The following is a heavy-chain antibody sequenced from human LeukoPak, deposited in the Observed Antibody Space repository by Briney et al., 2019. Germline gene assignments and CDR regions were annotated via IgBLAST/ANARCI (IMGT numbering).Heavy chain of an antibody. J-gene: IGHJ4*02. CDR3: ARGTPVAGAD. V-gene: IGHV3-7*01. CDR2: INQDGSGK. D-gene: IGHD6-19*01. Sequence: GGSLRLSCIASGFTFSSYWVTWVRQAPAKGLVWVANINQDGSGKYYVDSVKGRFTISRDNDKNSLYLQMNSVRAEDTAVYYCARGTPVAGADWGQGTLVTVSS. CDR1: GFTFSSYW.